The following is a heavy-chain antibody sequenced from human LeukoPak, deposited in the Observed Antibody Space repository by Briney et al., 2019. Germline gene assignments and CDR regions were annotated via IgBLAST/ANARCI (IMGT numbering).Heavy chain of an antibody. D-gene: IGHD2-2*03. CDR3: ARTGVLDYLYYFDY. V-gene: IGHV4-61*02. Sequence: SETLSLTCTVSGGSISGGSYYWSWIRQPAGKGLEWIGRIYTSGSTNYNPSLKSRVTISVDTSKNQFSLKLSSVTAADTAVYYCARTGVLDYLYYFDYWGQGTLVTVSS. CDR1: GGSISGGSYY. CDR2: IYTSGST. J-gene: IGHJ4*02.